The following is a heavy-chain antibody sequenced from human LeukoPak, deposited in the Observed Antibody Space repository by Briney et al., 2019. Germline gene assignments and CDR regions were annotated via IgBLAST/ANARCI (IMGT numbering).Heavy chain of an antibody. CDR1: GGSIRPYY. J-gene: IGHJ4*02. CDR2: IYYSGTT. Sequence: SETLSLTCTVSGGSIRPYYWNWIRQPPGKGLEWIGYIYYSGTTKYKSSLESRITISVDTSKNQFSLKLRSVTAADTAVYYCARGGTGGPGVDYWGQGTLVTVSS. D-gene: IGHD3/OR15-3a*01. CDR3: ARGGTGGPGVDY. V-gene: IGHV4-59*01.